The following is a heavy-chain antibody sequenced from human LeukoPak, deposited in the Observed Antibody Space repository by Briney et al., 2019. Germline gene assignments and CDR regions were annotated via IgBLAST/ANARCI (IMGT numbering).Heavy chain of an antibody. D-gene: IGHD3-10*01. Sequence: PSGTLSLTCAVSSGSISSNNWWTWVRQPPGKGLEWIGEIFHSGTTNYNPSLKSRVIISVDKSKNQFSLKLNSVTAADTAVYYCARDPIGGNTKFDPWGQGTLVTVSS. CDR3: ARDPIGGNTKFDP. CDR1: SGSISSNNW. J-gene: IGHJ5*02. CDR2: IFHSGTT. V-gene: IGHV4-4*02.